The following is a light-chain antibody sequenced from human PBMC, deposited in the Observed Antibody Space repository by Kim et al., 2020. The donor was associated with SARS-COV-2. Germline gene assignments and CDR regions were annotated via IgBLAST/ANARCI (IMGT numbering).Light chain of an antibody. CDR2: AAS. Sequence: SVGARVTITCRASQGISSYLNWYQQKPGKAPKLLIYAASSLQSGVPSRFSGSGSGTDFTLTISSLQPEDFATYYCQQSYSTPSITFGQGTRLEIK. V-gene: IGKV1-39*01. J-gene: IGKJ5*01. CDR3: QQSYSTPSIT. CDR1: QGISSY.